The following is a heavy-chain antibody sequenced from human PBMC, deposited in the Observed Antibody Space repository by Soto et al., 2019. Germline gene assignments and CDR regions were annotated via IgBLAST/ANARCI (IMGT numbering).Heavy chain of an antibody. CDR1: GFTFSSYA. Sequence: GGPLRLSWAASGFTFSSYAMHWVRQAPGKGLEWVAVISYDGSNQYYADSVNGRFTISRDNSNNTLYRQMNSLRAEGTAVYYCAIDIYDFCRGYYPSLEYRGQGTLVNVAS. CDR2: ISYDGSNQ. CDR3: AIDIYDFCRGYYPSLEY. J-gene: IGHJ4*02. V-gene: IGHV3-30-3*01. D-gene: IGHD3-3*01.